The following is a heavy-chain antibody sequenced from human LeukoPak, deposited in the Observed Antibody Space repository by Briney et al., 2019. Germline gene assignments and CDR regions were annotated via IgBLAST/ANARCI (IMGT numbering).Heavy chain of an antibody. V-gene: IGHV4-61*02. D-gene: IGHD5-18*01. J-gene: IGHJ6*03. CDR1: GGSISSGSYY. Sequence: SQTLSPTCTVSGGSISSGSYYWSWIRQPAGKGLEWIGRIYTSGSTNYNPSLKSRVTISVDTSKNQFSLKLSSVTAADTAVYYCARGVVDTAMVYYYYYMDVWGKGTTVTVSS. CDR3: ARGVVDTAMVYYYYYMDV. CDR2: IYTSGST.